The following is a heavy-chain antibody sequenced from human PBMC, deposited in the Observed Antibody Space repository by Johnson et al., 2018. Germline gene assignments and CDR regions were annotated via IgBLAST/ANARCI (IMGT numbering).Heavy chain of an antibody. CDR1: GFTFSSYA. Sequence: EVQLVQSGGGLVQPGGTLRLSCAASGFTFSSYAMNWVRQAPGKGLEWVSAISGGGGSTYCEDSVQGRFTIPRDNSKKTLYRQMNSLRAEDTAVYYCAKALAGTYNNPGDVWGQGTMVTVSS. CDR2: ISGGGGST. V-gene: IGHV3-23*04. J-gene: IGHJ3*01. CDR3: AKALAGTYNNPGDV. D-gene: IGHD6-19*01.